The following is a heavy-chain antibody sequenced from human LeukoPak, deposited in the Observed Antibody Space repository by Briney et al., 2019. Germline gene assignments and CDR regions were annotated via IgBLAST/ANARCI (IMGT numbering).Heavy chain of an antibody. CDR2: IYPGDSDT. CDR3: ARSGRYDYNFDY. CDR1: EYSCTNYR. Sequence: GSSLKIYGKGAEYSCTNYRIGSVRHIFGKVLEFMGIIYPGDSDTRYSPTFQGQVTISADQSISTAYLQRSSLKASDTAMYYCARSGRYDYNFDYGGQGTLVTVSS. V-gene: IGHV5-51*01. D-gene: IGHD5-12*01. J-gene: IGHJ4*02.